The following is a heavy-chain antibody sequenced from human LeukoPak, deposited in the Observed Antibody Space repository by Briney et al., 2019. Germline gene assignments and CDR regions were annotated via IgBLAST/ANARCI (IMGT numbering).Heavy chain of an antibody. J-gene: IGHJ1*01. CDR2: IYPGDSDT. V-gene: IGHV5-51*01. Sequence: GESLKISCKGSGYSFTSYWIGWVRQMPGKGLEWMGIIYPGDSDTRYSPSFQGQVTISADKSISTAYLQWSSLKASDTATYYCARQAVPVAKYFQYWGQGTLVTVSS. CDR3: ARQAVPVAKYFQY. D-gene: IGHD2-2*01. CDR1: GYSFTSYW.